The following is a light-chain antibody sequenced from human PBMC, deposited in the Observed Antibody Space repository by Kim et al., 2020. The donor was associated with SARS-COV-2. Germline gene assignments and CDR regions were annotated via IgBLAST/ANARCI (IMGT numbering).Light chain of an antibody. CDR1: TGAGTSNHQ. J-gene: IGLJ3*02. CDR2: NTG. CDR3: LHFYGGSLQRL. Sequence: GTITLTCAASTGAGTSNHQPTWFQQKPGQAPTDLIYNTGSKQAWTPARCSGSVLGGKAALTLSNGQPDDEAVYYCLHFYGGSLQRLFGGGTKVTVL. V-gene: IGLV7-43*01.